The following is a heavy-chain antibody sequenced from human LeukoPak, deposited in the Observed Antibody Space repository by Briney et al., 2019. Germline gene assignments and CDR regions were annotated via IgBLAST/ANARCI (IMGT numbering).Heavy chain of an antibody. CDR2: INHSGST. CDR3: ARKGTYGLGY. D-gene: IGHD3-10*01. CDR1: GGSFSGYY. Sequence: SETLSLTCAVYGGSFSGYYWSWIRQPPGKGLEWIGEINHSGSTNYNSSLKSRVTISVDTSKNQFSLKLSSVTAADTAVYYCARKGTYGLGYWGQGTLVTVSS. J-gene: IGHJ4*02. V-gene: IGHV4-34*01.